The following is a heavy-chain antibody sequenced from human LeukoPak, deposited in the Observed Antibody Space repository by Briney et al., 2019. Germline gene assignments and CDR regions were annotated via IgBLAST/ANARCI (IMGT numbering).Heavy chain of an antibody. V-gene: IGHV3-23*01. CDR3: AKVTGVSGWNSDS. D-gene: IGHD6-19*01. Sequence: GWSLRLSCAASGFTFSSYAMTWVRQAPGKGLEWVSAISGSGASTYYTASVKGRFTISRDNSKNTLYLQMNSLRAEDTAIYYCAKVTGVSGWNSDSWGQGTRVTVSS. J-gene: IGHJ4*02. CDR2: ISGSGAST. CDR1: GFTFSSYA.